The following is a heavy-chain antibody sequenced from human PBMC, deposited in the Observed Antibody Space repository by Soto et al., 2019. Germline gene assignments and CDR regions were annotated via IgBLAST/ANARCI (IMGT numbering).Heavy chain of an antibody. Sequence: GGSLRLSCAASGFTFSSYSMNWVRQAPGKGLGWVSSISSSSSYIYYADSVKGRFTISRDNAKNSLYLQMNSLRAEDTAVYYCARVVRGYYYYGMDVWGQGTTVTVSS. CDR1: GFTFSSYS. CDR3: ARVVRGYYYYGMDV. CDR2: ISSSSSYI. D-gene: IGHD3-10*01. V-gene: IGHV3-21*01. J-gene: IGHJ6*02.